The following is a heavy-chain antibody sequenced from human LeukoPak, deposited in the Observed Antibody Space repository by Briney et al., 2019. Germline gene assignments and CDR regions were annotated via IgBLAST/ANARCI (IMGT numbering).Heavy chain of an antibody. V-gene: IGHV5-10-1*01. CDR2: IYPSDSYT. CDR1: GYSFTSYW. J-gene: IGHJ5*02. Sequence: GESLRISCKGSGYSFTSYWISWVRQMPGKGLEWMGRIYPSDSYTNYSPSCQGHVTISADKSISTAYLQWSSLKASDTAMYYCARHHCSSTSCYRGGWFDPWGQGTLVTVSS. D-gene: IGHD2-2*02. CDR3: ARHHCSSTSCYRGGWFDP.